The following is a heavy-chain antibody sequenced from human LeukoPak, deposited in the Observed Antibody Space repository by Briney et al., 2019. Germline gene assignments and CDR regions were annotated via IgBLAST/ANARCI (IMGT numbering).Heavy chain of an antibody. CDR3: ERDGAVSGTSDWYFDL. J-gene: IGHJ2*01. D-gene: IGHD3-10*01. CDR1: GYTFSNYY. V-gene: IGHV1-46*01. CDR2: INPTGGST. Sequence: ASLKVSCKASGYTFSNYYMHWVREAPGQGLEWMGMINPTGGSTSYAQSFQGRVTMTRDTSTSTVYMELSSLTSEDTAVYYCERDGAVSGTSDWYFDLWGHGTLVTVSS.